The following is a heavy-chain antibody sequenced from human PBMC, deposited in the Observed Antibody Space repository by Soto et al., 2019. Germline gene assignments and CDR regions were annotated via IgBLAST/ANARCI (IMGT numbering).Heavy chain of an antibody. J-gene: IGHJ4*02. CDR2: VYYTGST. CDR3: ARSVAVPGAHIDY. CDR1: GGSISGSY. V-gene: IGHV4-59*01. D-gene: IGHD6-19*01. Sequence: TSETLFLTCSVSGGSISGSYWSWIRQSPGKGLEWLGYVYYTGSTNYSPSLRSRVSISVDTSKNEFSLRLSSVTAADTAVYFCARSVAVPGAHIDYWGQGTQVTVSS.